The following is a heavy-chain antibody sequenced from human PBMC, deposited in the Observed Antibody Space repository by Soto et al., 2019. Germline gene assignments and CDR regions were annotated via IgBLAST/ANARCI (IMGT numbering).Heavy chain of an antibody. CDR1: GYTFTSYG. D-gene: IGHD6-13*01. V-gene: IGHV1-18*01. J-gene: IGHJ5*02. CDR3: ARDLLEAEAGPVDNWFDP. CDR2: ISAYNGNT. Sequence: GASVKVSCKASGYTFTSYGISWVRQAPGQGLERMGWISAYNGNTNYAQKLQGRVTMTTDTSTSTAYMELRSLRSDDTAVYYCARDLLEAEAGPVDNWFDPWGQGTLVTVSS.